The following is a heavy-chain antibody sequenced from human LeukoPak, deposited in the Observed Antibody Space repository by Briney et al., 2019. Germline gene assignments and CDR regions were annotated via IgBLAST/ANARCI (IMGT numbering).Heavy chain of an antibody. CDR1: GFTFSSYG. J-gene: IGHJ3*02. V-gene: IGHV3-30*02. CDR3: AKNLDSSGYSDAFDI. CDR2: IRYDGSNK. Sequence: GGSLRLSCAASGFTFSSYGMHWVRQAPGKGLEWVAFIRYDGSNKYYADSVKGRFTISRDNSKNTLYLQMNSLRAEDTAVYYCAKNLDSSGYSDAFDIWGQGTMVTVSS. D-gene: IGHD3-22*01.